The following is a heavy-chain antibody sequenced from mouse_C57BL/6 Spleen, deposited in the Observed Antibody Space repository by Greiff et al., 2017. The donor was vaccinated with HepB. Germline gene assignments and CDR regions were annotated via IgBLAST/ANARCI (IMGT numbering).Heavy chain of an antibody. CDR2: IYPGDGDT. CDR3: ASPIYYGSSWYFDV. D-gene: IGHD1-1*01. V-gene: IGHV1-82*01. Sequence: QVQLQQSGPELVKPGASVKISCKASGYAFSSSWMNWVKQRPGKGLEWIGRIYPGDGDTNYNGKFKGKATLTADKSSSTAYMQLSSLTSEDSAVYFCASPIYYGSSWYFDVWGTGTTVTVSS. CDR1: GYAFSSSW. J-gene: IGHJ1*03.